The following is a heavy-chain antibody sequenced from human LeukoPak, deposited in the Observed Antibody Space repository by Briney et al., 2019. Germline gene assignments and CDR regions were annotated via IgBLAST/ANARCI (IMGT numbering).Heavy chain of an antibody. CDR3: ARFATDIVVVPAAPLDY. CDR1: GFTFSSYG. V-gene: IGHV3-30*02. Sequence: GGSLRLSCAASGFTFSSYGMHWVRQAPGKGLEWVAFIRYDGSNKYYADSVKGRFTISRDNSKNTLYLQMNSLRSEDTAVYYCARFATDIVVVPAAPLDYWGQGTLVTVSS. J-gene: IGHJ4*02. CDR2: IRYDGSNK. D-gene: IGHD2-2*01.